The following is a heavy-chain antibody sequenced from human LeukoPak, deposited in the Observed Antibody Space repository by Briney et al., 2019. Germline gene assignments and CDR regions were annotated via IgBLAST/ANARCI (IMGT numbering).Heavy chain of an antibody. D-gene: IGHD1-26*01. Sequence: PGGSLRLSCAASGFTFSSYEMNWVRQAPGKGLEWVSYISSSGSTIYYADSVKGRFTISRDNAKNSLYLQMNSLRAEDTAVYYCAKRRAVGATTHFDYWGQGTLVTVSS. CDR3: AKRRAVGATTHFDY. J-gene: IGHJ4*02. CDR1: GFTFSSYE. CDR2: ISSSGSTI. V-gene: IGHV3-48*03.